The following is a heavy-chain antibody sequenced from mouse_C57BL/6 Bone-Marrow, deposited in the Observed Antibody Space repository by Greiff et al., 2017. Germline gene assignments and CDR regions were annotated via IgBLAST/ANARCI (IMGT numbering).Heavy chain of an antibody. Sequence: QVQLQQSGAELVKPGASVKLSCKASGYTFTSYWMHWVKQRPGQGLEWIGMIHPNSGSTNYNEKFKSKATLTVDKSSSTAYMQLSSLTSEDSAVYYCARGVYYYGSSYRAWVAYWGQGTLVTVSA. J-gene: IGHJ3*01. CDR2: IHPNSGST. CDR1: GYTFTSYW. D-gene: IGHD1-1*01. CDR3: ARGVYYYGSSYRAWVAY. V-gene: IGHV1-64*01.